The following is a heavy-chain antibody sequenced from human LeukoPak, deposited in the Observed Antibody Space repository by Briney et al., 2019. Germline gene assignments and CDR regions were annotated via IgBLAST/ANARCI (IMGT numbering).Heavy chain of an antibody. CDR3: ARRGRRTGTTFLLGY. V-gene: IGHV4-59*01. J-gene: IGHJ4*02. CDR1: GGSISSYY. D-gene: IGHD1-7*01. CDR2: IYYSGST. Sequence: SETLSLTCTVSGGSISSYYWSWIRQPPGKGLEWIGYIYYSGSTNYNPSLKSRVTISVDTSKNQFSLKLSSVTAADTAVYYCARRGRRTGTTFLLGYWGQGTLVTVSS.